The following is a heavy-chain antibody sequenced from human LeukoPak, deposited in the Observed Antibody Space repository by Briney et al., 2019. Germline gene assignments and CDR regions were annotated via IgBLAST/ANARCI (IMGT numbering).Heavy chain of an antibody. CDR3: ARLKVRGISPFYYYCYIDV. Sequence: PSETLSLTCAVDGESVSGNYWSWIRQPPGKGLEWIGEIKLGGSTNYNPSLKSRVTMSVDTSKNQFSLRLTSVTAADTAVYYCARLKVRGISPFYYYCYIDVWGEGTTVAISS. CDR1: GESVSGNY. V-gene: IGHV4-34*01. J-gene: IGHJ6*03. CDR2: IKLGGST. D-gene: IGHD3-10*01.